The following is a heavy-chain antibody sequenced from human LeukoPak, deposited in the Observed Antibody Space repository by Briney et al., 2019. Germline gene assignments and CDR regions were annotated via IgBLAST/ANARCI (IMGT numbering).Heavy chain of an antibody. Sequence: PGGSLRLSCAASGFTFRSYGMHWVRQAPGKGLEWVAVIWNDGSNKYYADSVKGRFTISRDNSKNTLYLEMNGLRAEDTAVYYCAKDTGYYYYYMDVSGKGTMVTVSS. CDR1: GFTFRSYG. V-gene: IGHV3-33*06. CDR3: AKDTGYYYYYMDV. CDR2: IWNDGSNK. D-gene: IGHD1-14*01. J-gene: IGHJ6*03.